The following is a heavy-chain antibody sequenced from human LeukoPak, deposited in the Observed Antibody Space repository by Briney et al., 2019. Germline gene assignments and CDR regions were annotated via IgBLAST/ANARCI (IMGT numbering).Heavy chain of an antibody. J-gene: IGHJ4*02. CDR2: ISYDGSNK. CDR1: GFAFSSYA. V-gene: IGHV3-30*04. Sequence: GGSLRLSCAASGFAFSSYAMHRVRQAPGKGLEWVAVISYDGSNKYYADSVKGRFTISRDNSKNTLYLQMNSLRAEDTAVYYCARDPLGTRPGFDYWGQGTLVTVSS. CDR3: ARDPLGTRPGFDY. D-gene: IGHD1-1*01.